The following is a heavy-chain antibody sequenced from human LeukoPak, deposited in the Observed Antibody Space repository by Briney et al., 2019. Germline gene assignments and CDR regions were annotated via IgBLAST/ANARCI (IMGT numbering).Heavy chain of an antibody. CDR2: IYTSGST. D-gene: IGHD3-22*01. Sequence: SETLSLTCTVSGGSISSYYWSWIRQPAGKGLEWIGRIYTSGSTNYNPSLKSRVTMSVNTSKNQFSLKLSSVTAADTAVYYCARDRRITMIDYYYYMDVWGKGTTVTISS. CDR1: GGSISSYY. J-gene: IGHJ6*03. V-gene: IGHV4-4*07. CDR3: ARDRRITMIDYYYYMDV.